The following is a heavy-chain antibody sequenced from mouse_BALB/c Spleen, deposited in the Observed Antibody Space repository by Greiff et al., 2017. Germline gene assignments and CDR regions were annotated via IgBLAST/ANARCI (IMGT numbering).Heavy chain of an antibody. J-gene: IGHJ4*01. Sequence: EVQGVESGGGLVKPGGSLKLSCAASGFTFSSYAMSWVRQTPEKRLEWVASISSGGSTYYPDSVKGRFTISRDNARNILYLQMSSLRSEDTAMYYCARGLVWSYAMDYWGQGTSVTVSS. CDR2: ISSGGST. D-gene: IGHD2-10*02. CDR3: ARGLVWSYAMDY. CDR1: GFTFSSYA. V-gene: IGHV5-6-5*01.